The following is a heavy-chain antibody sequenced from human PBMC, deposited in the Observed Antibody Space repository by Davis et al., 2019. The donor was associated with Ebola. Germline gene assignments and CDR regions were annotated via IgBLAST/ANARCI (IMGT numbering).Heavy chain of an antibody. D-gene: IGHD6-13*01. J-gene: IGHJ6*02. CDR2: INSDGSST. CDR3: ARDGGYSSSWYTAEYYYYGMDV. CDR1: GFTFSSYW. Sequence: GESLKISCAASGFTFSSYWMHWVRQAPGKGLVWVSRINSDGSSTSYADSVKGRFTISRDNSKNSLYLQMNSLRAEDTAVYYCARDGGYSSSWYTAEYYYYGMDVWGQGTTVTVSS. V-gene: IGHV3-74*01.